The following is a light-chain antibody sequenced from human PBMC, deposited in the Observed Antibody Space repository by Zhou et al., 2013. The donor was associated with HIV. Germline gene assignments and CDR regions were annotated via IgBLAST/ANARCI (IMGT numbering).Light chain of an antibody. J-gene: IGKJ4*01. CDR2: GAS. V-gene: IGKV3D-20*02. CDR1: QSVSSSY. Sequence: EIVLTQSPGTLSLSPGERATLSCRASQSVSSSYLAWYQQKPGQAPRLLIYGASNRATGIPARFSGSGSGTDFTLTISSLEPEDFAVYYCQQRSNWPRTFGGGTKVEIK. CDR3: QQRSNWPRT.